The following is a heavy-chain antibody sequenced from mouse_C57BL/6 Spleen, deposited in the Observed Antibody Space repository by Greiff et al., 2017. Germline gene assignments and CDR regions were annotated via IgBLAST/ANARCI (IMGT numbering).Heavy chain of an antibody. J-gene: IGHJ2*01. CDR3: AREALTTVVFDY. D-gene: IGHD1-1*01. CDR2: ISSGSSTI. Sequence: EVKLVESGGGLVKPGGSLKLSCAASGFTFSDYGMHWVRQAPEKGLEWVAYISSGSSTIYYADTVKGRFTISRDNAKNTLFLQMTSLRSEDTAMYYCAREALTTVVFDYWGQGTTLTVSS. V-gene: IGHV5-17*01. CDR1: GFTFSDYG.